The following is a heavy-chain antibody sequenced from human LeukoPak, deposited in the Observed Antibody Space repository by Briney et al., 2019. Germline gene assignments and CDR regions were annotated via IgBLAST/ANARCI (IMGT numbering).Heavy chain of an antibody. Sequence: GGSLRLSCAASGFTFSSYSMNWVRQAPGKGLEWVSSITSNSSYIYYADSVKGRFTISRDNAKNSLHLQMNSLSAEDTAVYYCARRGLYYYDSSSSNWFDPWGQGTLVTVSS. CDR1: GFTFSSYS. CDR3: ARRGLYYYDSSSSNWFDP. D-gene: IGHD3-22*01. CDR2: ITSNSSYI. J-gene: IGHJ5*02. V-gene: IGHV3-21*01.